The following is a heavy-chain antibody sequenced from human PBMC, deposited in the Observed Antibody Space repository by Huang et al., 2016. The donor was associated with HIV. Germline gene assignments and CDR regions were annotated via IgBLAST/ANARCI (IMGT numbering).Heavy chain of an antibody. D-gene: IGHD1-26*01. Sequence: QVQLVQSGAEVKKPGASVKVSCTSSGNTFTNFDINWVRQSTGQDLEWMRWMDPDSGNTGNAQKNEGRVSMSSDASISTAYIEVRRLTSEDTAVYYCAREIRSTSHWCFDLWGRGTLVTVSS. V-gene: IGHV1-8*01. CDR3: AREIRSTSHWCFDL. CDR2: MDPDSGNT. CDR1: GNTFTNFD. J-gene: IGHJ2*01.